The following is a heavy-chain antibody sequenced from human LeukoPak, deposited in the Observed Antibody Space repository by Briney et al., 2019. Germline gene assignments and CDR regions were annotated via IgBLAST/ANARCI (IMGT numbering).Heavy chain of an antibody. CDR1: GGSISSGGYY. D-gene: IGHD3-9*01. V-gene: IGHV4-31*03. J-gene: IGHJ5*02. CDR2: IYDSGST. CDR3: ASAGPSPPYDILTHGVDP. Sequence: TSETLSLTCTVSGGSISSGGYYWSWIRQHPGKGLEWIGYIYDSGSTYYNPSLKSRVTISVDTSKNQFSLKLSSVTAADTAVYYCASAGPSPPYDILTHGVDPWGQGTLVTVSS.